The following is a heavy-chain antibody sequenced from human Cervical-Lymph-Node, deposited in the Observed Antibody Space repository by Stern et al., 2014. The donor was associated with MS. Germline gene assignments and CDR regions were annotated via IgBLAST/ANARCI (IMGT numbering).Heavy chain of an antibody. V-gene: IGHV3-66*01. J-gene: IGHJ4*02. Sequence: EVQLVESGGGLVQPGGSLSLSCTASGFSVNDYYMYWVRQAPGKGLKWVSVVYSGGTTHYADSVKGRFTVSRDIAKNTVILHMDTLRPDDSAVYYCARDRQTDFDSRAGFDYWGPGTPVTVTS. CDR1: GFSVNDYY. CDR3: ARDRQTDFDSRAGFDY. D-gene: IGHD3-9*01. CDR2: VYSGGTT.